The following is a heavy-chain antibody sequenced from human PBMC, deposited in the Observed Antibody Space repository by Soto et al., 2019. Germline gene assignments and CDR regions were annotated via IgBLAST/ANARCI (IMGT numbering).Heavy chain of an antibody. J-gene: IGHJ4*02. CDR1: GYTFSIFG. D-gene: IGHD3-10*01. CDR3: ARAGAQGTRYCDY. Sequence: QVQLVQSGAEVKKPGASVKVSCKASGYTFSIFGISWVRQAPGQGLEWMGWISADNDNTNYAQKFQGRITMTTDTSTSTAYVELRSLRSDDTAVYYCARAGAQGTRYCDYWGQGTLVTVSS. CDR2: ISADNDNT. V-gene: IGHV1-18*01.